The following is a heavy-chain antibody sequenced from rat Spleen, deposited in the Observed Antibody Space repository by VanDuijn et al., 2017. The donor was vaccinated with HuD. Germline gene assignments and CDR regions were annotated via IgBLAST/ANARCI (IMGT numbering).Heavy chain of an antibody. CDR2: ISTGGGST. CDR3: ARRHYGYTDYFDY. J-gene: IGHJ2*01. D-gene: IGHD1-11*01. V-gene: IGHV5-27*01. CDR1: GFTFSNYY. Sequence: EVQLVESGGGLVQPGRSLKLSCAASGFTFSNYYMAWVRQAPTKGLEWVAYISTGGGSTYYRNSVKGRFTISRDNAKNTLSLQMDSLRSEDTATYFCARRHYGYTDYFDYWGQGVMVTVSS.